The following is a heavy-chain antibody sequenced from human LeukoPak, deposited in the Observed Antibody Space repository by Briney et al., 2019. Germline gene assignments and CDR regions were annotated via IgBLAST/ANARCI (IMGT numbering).Heavy chain of an antibody. J-gene: IGHJ5*02. CDR1: GFTFSSYA. CDR3: AREKYNWNDRSSWFDP. V-gene: IGHV3-23*01. D-gene: IGHD1-1*01. CDR2: FSGSGGNT. Sequence: GGSLRLSCAASGFTFSSYAMSWVRQAPGKGLEWVSTFSGSGGNTYYADSVKGRFTISRDNSKNTLYLQMNSLRAEDTAVYYCAREKYNWNDRSSWFDPWGQGTLVTVSS.